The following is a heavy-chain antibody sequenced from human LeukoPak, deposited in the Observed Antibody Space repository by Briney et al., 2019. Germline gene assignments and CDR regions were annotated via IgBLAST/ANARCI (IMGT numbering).Heavy chain of an antibody. J-gene: IGHJ4*02. CDR1: GFTLNSYT. CDR3: VRSKDYYFAY. CDR2: IKDDGSNK. Sequence: GGSLRLSCAASGFTLNSYTMHWVRQAPGKGLEWVAVIKDDGSNKYYADSVKGRFTIYRDTSKNTLYLQMNSSRPEDTAVYYCVRSKDYYFAYWGQGILVSVSS. V-gene: IGHV3-30-3*01.